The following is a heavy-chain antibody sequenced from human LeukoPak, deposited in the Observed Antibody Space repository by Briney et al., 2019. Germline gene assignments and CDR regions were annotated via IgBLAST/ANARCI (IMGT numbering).Heavy chain of an antibody. CDR1: GGSISSGIYY. D-gene: IGHD4-23*01. Sequence: SETLSLTCTVSGGSISSGIYYWSWIRQPAGKGLEWIGRIYTSGSTNYTPSLKSRVAISVDTSKNQFSLKLSSVTAADTAVYYCARDARDGGNSDYFDYWGQGTLVTVSS. V-gene: IGHV4-61*02. CDR3: ARDARDGGNSDYFDY. J-gene: IGHJ4*02. CDR2: IYTSGST.